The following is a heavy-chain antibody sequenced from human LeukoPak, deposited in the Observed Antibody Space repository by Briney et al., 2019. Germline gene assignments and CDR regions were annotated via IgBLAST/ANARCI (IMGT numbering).Heavy chain of an antibody. Sequence: GGSLRLSCAASGFTFSEYSMSWVRQAPGKGPEWVSNIRSNGRDTYYADSVKGRFTISRDNSKNTLYLEMNILRAEDTAVYYCAKGGYTTCFDPWGQGTLVTVSS. CDR3: AKGGYTTCFDP. V-gene: IGHV3-23*01. D-gene: IGHD2-15*01. J-gene: IGHJ5*02. CDR1: GFTFSEYS. CDR2: IRSNGRDT.